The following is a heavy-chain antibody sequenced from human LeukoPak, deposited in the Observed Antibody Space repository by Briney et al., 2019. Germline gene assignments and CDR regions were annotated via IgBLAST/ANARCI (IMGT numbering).Heavy chain of an antibody. Sequence: PGGFLRLSCAASGFTFSSYWMHWVRQAPGKGLVWVSRINSDGNITSYADSVKGRFTISRDNAQNTLFLQMNSLRAEDTAVYYCARDRGYSSDYWGQGTLVTVSS. CDR3: ARDRGYSSDY. CDR1: GFTFSSYW. D-gene: IGHD5-18*01. V-gene: IGHV3-74*01. J-gene: IGHJ4*02. CDR2: INSDGNIT.